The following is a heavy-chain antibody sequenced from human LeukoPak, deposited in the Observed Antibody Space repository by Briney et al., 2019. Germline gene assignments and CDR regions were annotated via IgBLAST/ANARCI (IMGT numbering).Heavy chain of an antibody. J-gene: IGHJ6*03. CDR1: GGSISSSSYY. Sequence: SETLSLTCTVSGGSISSSSYYWGWIRQPPGKGLEWIGSIYYSGSTYYNPSLKSRVTISVDTSKNQFSLKLSSGTAADTAVYYSATNSRGYSYGYLTDYYYYYMDVWGKAATVTVSS. V-gene: IGHV4-39*01. CDR3: ATNSRGYSYGYLTDYYYYYMDV. CDR2: IYYSGST. D-gene: IGHD5-18*01.